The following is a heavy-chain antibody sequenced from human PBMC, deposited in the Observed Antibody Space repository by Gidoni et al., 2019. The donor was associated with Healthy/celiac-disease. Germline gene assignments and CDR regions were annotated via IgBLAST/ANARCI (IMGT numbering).Heavy chain of an antibody. CDR1: GGSFSGYY. D-gene: IGHD3-22*01. J-gene: IGHJ6*02. CDR3: ARGIMIVEGWNYYGMDV. V-gene: IGHV4-34*01. Sequence: QVQLQQWGAGLLKPSETLSLTCAVYGGSFSGYYWSWIRQPPGKGLEWIGEINHSGSTNYNPSLKSRGTISVDTSKNQFSLKLSSVTAADTAVYYCARGIMIVEGWNYYGMDVWGQGTTVTVSS. CDR2: INHSGST.